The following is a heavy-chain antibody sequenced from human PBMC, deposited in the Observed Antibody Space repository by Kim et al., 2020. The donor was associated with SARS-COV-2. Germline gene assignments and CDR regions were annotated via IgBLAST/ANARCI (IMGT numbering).Heavy chain of an antibody. CDR3: AKEIWRWLQLNGGGQFDY. J-gene: IGHJ4*02. Sequence: KGRFTISRDNSKNTLYLQMNSLRAEDTAVYYCAKEIWRWLQLNGGGQFDYWGQGTLVTVSS. V-gene: IGHV3-30*02. D-gene: IGHD1-1*01.